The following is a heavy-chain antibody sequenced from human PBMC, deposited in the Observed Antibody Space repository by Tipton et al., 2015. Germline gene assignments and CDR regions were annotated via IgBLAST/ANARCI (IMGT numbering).Heavy chain of an antibody. CDR1: GGSVSSGSYY. CDR3: ARLWRQWLAVVDY. V-gene: IGHV4-61*01. J-gene: IGHJ4*02. Sequence: PGLVKPSETLSLTCIVSGGSVSSGSYYWSWIRQPPGKGLEWIGYVYYSGSTNYNPSLKSRVTISVDTSKNQFSLKLSSVTAADTAVYYCARLWRQWLAVVDYWGQGTLVTVSS. CDR2: VYYSGST. D-gene: IGHD6-19*01.